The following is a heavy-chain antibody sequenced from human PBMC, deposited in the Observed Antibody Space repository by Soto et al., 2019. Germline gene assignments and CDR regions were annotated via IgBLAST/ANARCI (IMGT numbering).Heavy chain of an antibody. CDR2: IIPIFGTA. D-gene: IGHD2-2*01. CDR1: GGTFSSYA. CDR3: ARDRYCSSTSCLLPFDY. Sequence: SVKVSCKASGGTFSSYAISWVLQAPVQVLEWMGGIIPIFGTANYAQKFQGRVTITADESTSTAYMELSSLRSEDTAVYYCARDRYCSSTSCLLPFDYWGQGTLVTVSS. J-gene: IGHJ4*02. V-gene: IGHV1-69*13.